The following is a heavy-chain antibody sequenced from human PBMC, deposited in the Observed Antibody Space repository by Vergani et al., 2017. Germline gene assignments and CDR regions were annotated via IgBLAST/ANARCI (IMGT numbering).Heavy chain of an antibody. V-gene: IGHV4-61*02. J-gene: IGHJ4*02. Sequence: QVQLQESGPGLVKPSQTLSLTCTVSGGSINSHNYYWSWIRQPAGKGLEWIGRIHTSGSTNYNPSLKSRVTMSEDTSTNQFSLNLTSVTAADTAVYFCARGSCLGGSCYKPLFDYGGQGILVTVSS. D-gene: IGHD2-15*01. CDR1: GGSINSHNYY. CDR2: IHTSGST. CDR3: ARGSCLGGSCYKPLFDY.